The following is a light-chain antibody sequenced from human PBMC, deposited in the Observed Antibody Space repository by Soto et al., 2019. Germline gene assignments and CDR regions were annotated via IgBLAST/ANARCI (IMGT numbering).Light chain of an antibody. J-gene: IGKJ1*01. CDR2: AAS. V-gene: IGKV1D-12*01. CDR3: LQANSFPRT. Sequence: DIQMTQSPSSVSASVGDRVTITCRASQAISTWLAWYQQKPGKAPKLLIYAASNLQTGVPSRFSSSGSATDFTLTISSLQPEDFATYYCLQANSFPRTFGQGTKVEIK. CDR1: QAISTW.